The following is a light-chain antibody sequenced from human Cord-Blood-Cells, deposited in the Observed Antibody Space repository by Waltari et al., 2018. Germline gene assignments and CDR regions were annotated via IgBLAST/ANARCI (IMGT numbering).Light chain of an antibody. CDR3: CSYAGSSTYV. J-gene: IGLJ1*01. CDR1: KRVAGIYNL. CDR2: EVS. Sequence: QSALTQPASVSGYTGQSITISCTVTKRVAGIYNLVSWYQQHPGKAPKLMIYEVSKRPSGVSNRFSGSKSGNTTSLTISGLQAEDEADYYCCSYAGSSTYVFGTGTKVTVL. V-gene: IGLV2-23*02.